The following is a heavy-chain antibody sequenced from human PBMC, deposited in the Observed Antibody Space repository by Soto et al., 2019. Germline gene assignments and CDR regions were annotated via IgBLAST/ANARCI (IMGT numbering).Heavy chain of an antibody. D-gene: IGHD1-26*01. J-gene: IGHJ5*02. CDR2: INSDWSST. CDR1: GFTFSSYW. V-gene: IGHV3-74*01. CDR3: ARDPPAKLSNT. Sequence: GGSLRLSCAASGFTFSSYWMHWVRQAPGKGLVWVSRINSDWSSTSYADSVKGRFTISIDNAKNTLYLQMDSLKTEDTAVYYCARDPPAKLSNTWGQGTLVTVSS.